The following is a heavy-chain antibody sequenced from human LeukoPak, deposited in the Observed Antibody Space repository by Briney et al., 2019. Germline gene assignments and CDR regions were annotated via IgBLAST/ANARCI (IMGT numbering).Heavy chain of an antibody. CDR1: GFTFSNYA. Sequence: GGSLRLSCAASGFTFSNYAMHWVRQAPGKGPEYVSAINSIGVDTYYANSVKGRFTISRDNSKNTLYLQMGSLRAEDMAVYYCARSGYYDSTGYLDYWGQGTLVTVSS. V-gene: IGHV3-64*01. CDR2: INSIGVDT. D-gene: IGHD3-22*01. CDR3: ARSGYYDSTGYLDY. J-gene: IGHJ4*02.